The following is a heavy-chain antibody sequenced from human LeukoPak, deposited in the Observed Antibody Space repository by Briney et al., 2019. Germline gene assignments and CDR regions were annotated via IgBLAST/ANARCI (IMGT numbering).Heavy chain of an antibody. CDR1: GFTFSSYA. J-gene: IGHJ4*02. Sequence: GGSLRLSCAASGFTFSSYAMHWVRQAPGKGLEWVAVISYDGSNKYYADSVKGRFTISRDNAKNSLYLQMNSLRAEDTAVYYCARDGAWGSWYVYWGQGTLVTVSS. CDR2: ISYDGSNK. V-gene: IGHV3-30-3*01. CDR3: ARDGAWGSWYVY. D-gene: IGHD6-13*01.